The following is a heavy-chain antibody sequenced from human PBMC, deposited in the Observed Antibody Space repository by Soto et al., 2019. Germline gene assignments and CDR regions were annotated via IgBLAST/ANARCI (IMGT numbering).Heavy chain of an antibody. J-gene: IGHJ3*02. Sequence: TGGSLRLSCTASGFIVSDTYVNWVRQAPGKGLEWVSVISNRGDTHYADSVRGRFSLSRDISDNTLHLQMNNLRVEDTAVYYCAREPRYCRGGSCSITGDAYDIWGQGTMVTVS. CDR1: GFIVSDTY. V-gene: IGHV3-66*01. CDR2: ISNRGDT. CDR3: AREPRYCRGGSCSITGDAYDI. D-gene: IGHD2-15*01.